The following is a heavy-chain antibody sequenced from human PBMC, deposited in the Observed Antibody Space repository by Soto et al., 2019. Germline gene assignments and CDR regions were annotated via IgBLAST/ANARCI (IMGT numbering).Heavy chain of an antibody. CDR2: ISSSSSYI. D-gene: IGHD3-22*01. CDR1: GFTFSSYT. CDR3: ARGLPYYDSGGYYFGY. J-gene: IGHJ4*02. V-gene: IGHV3-21*01. Sequence: EVQLVESGGGLVKPGGSLRLSCAASGFTFSSYTMNWVRQAPGKGLEWVSSISSSSSYIFYADSVKGRFTISRDNAKNLLYLQMNSLRADDTAVYYCARGLPYYDSGGYYFGYWGQGTLVTVSS.